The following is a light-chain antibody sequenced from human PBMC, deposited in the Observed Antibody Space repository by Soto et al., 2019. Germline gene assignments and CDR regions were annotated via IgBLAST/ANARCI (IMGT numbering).Light chain of an antibody. Sequence: DIQMTQSPSSVSASVGDRVTITCRASQAISTWLAWYQQNPGKAPKLLIYSASNVQSGVPSRFSGSGSGTDFTLTISSLQPEDFATYYCQQANSFPRPFGQGTKVEIK. V-gene: IGKV1D-12*01. CDR3: QQANSFPRP. CDR2: SAS. CDR1: QAISTW. J-gene: IGKJ1*01.